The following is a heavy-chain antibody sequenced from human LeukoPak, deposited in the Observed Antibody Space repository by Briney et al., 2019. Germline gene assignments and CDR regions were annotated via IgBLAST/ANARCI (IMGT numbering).Heavy chain of an antibody. J-gene: IGHJ4*02. Sequence: GSLSLSCAASGFPFSSYEMNWVRQAPGKGLEWVSYISSSGSTIYYADSVKGRFTISRDNAKNSLYLQMNSLRAEDTAVYYCARSSTSCDYWGQGTLVAVSS. CDR1: GFPFSSYE. CDR2: ISSSGSTI. D-gene: IGHD2-2*01. V-gene: IGHV3-48*03. CDR3: ARSSTSCDY.